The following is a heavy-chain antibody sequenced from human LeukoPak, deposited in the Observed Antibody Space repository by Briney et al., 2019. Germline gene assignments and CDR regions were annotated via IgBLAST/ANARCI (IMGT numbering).Heavy chain of an antibody. CDR3: ARGWSREREVGEYFEY. CDR2: ISSSGSTL. J-gene: IGHJ4*02. D-gene: IGHD3-10*01. CDR1: GFTFSSYE. Sequence: GGSLRLSCAASGFTFSSYEMNWVRQAPGKGLEWVSCISSSGSTLYYADSVKGRFTISRDNAKNSLYLQMNSLRAEDTAVYYCARGWSREREVGEYFEYWGQGSLVTVSS. V-gene: IGHV3-48*03.